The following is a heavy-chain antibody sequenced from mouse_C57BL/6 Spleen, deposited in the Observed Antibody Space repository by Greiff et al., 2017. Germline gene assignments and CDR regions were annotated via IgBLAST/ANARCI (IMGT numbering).Heavy chain of an antibody. CDR2: ISDGGSYT. CDR1: GFTFSSYA. J-gene: IGHJ3*01. Sequence: EVQRVESGGGLVKPGGSLKLSCAASGFTFSSYAMSWVRPTPEKRLEWVATISDGGSYTYYPDNVKGRFTISRDNTKNNLYLQMSHLKYEDTAMYYCARDLGGLWLRRFAYWGQGTLVTVSA. V-gene: IGHV5-4*01. CDR3: ARDLGGLWLRRFAY. D-gene: IGHD2-2*01.